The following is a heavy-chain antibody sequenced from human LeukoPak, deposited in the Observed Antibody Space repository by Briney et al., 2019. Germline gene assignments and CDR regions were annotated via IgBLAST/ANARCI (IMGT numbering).Heavy chain of an antibody. CDR3: ASGPRYSSSRPFDY. CDR1: GGSFSGYY. J-gene: IGHJ4*02. D-gene: IGHD6-13*01. CDR2: INHSGST. V-gene: IGHV4-34*01. Sequence: PGETLSLTCAVYGGSFSGYYWSWIRQPPGKGLEWIGEINHSGSTNYNASLKRRVTISVDTSKNQFSLKLSSVTAADTAVYYCASGPRYSSSRPFDYWGQGTLVTVSS.